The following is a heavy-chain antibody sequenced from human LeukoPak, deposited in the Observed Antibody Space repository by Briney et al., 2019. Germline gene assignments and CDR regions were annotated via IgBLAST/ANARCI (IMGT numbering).Heavy chain of an antibody. CDR2: ISSNGGST. Sequence: PGGSLRLSCVASGFTFSNYAIYWVRQAPGKGLEYVSAISSNGGSTYYADSVKGRFTISRDNSKNTLYLQVSSLRAEDTAVYYCVKARGSGWYWDYWGQGTLVTVSS. J-gene: IGHJ4*02. CDR3: VKARGSGWYWDY. CDR1: GFTFSNYA. D-gene: IGHD6-19*01. V-gene: IGHV3-64D*06.